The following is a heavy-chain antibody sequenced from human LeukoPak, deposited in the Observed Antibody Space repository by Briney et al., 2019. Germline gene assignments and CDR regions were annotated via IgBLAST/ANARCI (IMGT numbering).Heavy chain of an antibody. CDR1: GCTFSSYG. Sequence: GGSLRLSCAASGCTFSSYGMHWVRQAPGKRLEWVAVISYDGSNKYYADSVKGRFTISRDNSKNTLYLQMNRLRAEDTALYYCATVDGWYNWNEHFHYWGKGTLVTVSS. D-gene: IGHD1-1*01. J-gene: IGHJ4*02. CDR3: ATVDGWYNWNEHFHY. CDR2: ISYDGSNK. V-gene: IGHV3-30*03.